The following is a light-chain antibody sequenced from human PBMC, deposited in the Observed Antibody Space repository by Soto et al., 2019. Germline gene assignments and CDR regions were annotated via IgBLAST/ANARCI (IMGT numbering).Light chain of an antibody. J-gene: IGKJ4*01. CDR3: LQLFRYPLT. CDR1: QGISNY. Sequence: DIQLTQSPSFLSASVGDRITITCRASQGISNYLAWYQQKPGKAPELLVYSAPTLQSGVPSRFSGGGSETEFSLTIGTLQPEDFATYYCLQLFRYPLTFGGGTKVDLK. V-gene: IGKV1-9*01. CDR2: SAP.